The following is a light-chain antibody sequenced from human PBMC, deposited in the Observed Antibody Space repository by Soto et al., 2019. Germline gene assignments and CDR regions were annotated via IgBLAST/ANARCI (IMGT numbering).Light chain of an antibody. Sequence: QLVLTQPPSVSGAPGQRVTISCTGSSSNIGAGYDVHWYQQLPGTAPKLLIYGNSNRPSGFPDRFSGSKSGTSASLAITGLQAEDEADYYCQSYDSSLSGVVFGGGTKLTVL. CDR1: SSNIGAGYD. V-gene: IGLV1-40*01. CDR2: GNS. J-gene: IGLJ2*01. CDR3: QSYDSSLSGVV.